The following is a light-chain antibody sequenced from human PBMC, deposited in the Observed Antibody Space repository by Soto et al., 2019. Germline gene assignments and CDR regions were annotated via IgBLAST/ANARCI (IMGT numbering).Light chain of an antibody. CDR3: QQYYSTPLT. CDR2: WAF. CDR1: QSVLYSSNNKNY. Sequence: DIVMTQSPDSLAVSLGERAAINCKSSQSVLYSSNNKNYLAWYQQKPGQPPRLLIYWAFTRESGVPDRFSGSGSGTDFTLTISSLQAEDVAVYYCQQYYSTPLTFGGVTKVEIK. J-gene: IGKJ4*01. V-gene: IGKV4-1*01.